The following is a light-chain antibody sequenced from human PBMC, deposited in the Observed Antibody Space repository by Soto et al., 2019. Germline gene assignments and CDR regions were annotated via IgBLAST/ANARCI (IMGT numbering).Light chain of an antibody. CDR3: AVWDDSLNAVI. CDR1: TSNIGSNS. Sequence: QSVLTQPPSSSGTPGQRVTIFCSGSTSNIGSNSVNWYQQLPGTAPKLLIYANNRRPSGVPDRFSGSKSGTSVSLAIGGLQSDDEADYYCAVWDDSLNAVIFGGGTKLTVL. J-gene: IGLJ2*01. V-gene: IGLV1-44*01. CDR2: ANN.